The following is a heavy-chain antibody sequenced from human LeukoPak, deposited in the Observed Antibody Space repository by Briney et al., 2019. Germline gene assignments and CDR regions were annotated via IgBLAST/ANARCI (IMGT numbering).Heavy chain of an antibody. CDR1: GGTFSSYA. Sequence: SVKVSCKASGGTFSSYAISWVRQAPGQGLEWMGGIIPIFGTANYAQKFQGRVTITADESTSTAYMELSSLRSEDTAVYYCARVIALWFGELSHFDYWGQGTLVTVSS. D-gene: IGHD3-10*01. CDR2: IIPIFGTA. V-gene: IGHV1-69*13. J-gene: IGHJ4*02. CDR3: ARVIALWFGELSHFDY.